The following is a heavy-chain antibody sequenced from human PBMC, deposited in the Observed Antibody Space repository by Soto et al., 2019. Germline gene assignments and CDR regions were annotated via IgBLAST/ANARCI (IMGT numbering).Heavy chain of an antibody. V-gene: IGHV4-34*01. CDR2: INHSGST. J-gene: IGHJ4*02. CDR1: GGSFSGYY. CDR3: ARRLYCSSTSCYDDY. Sequence: SATLSLTCAVDGGSFSGYYWSWIREPPGKGLEWIGEINHSGSTNYNPSLKSRVTISVDTSKNQFSLKLSSVTAADTAVYYCARRLYCSSTSCYDDYWGQGTLVTVS. D-gene: IGHD2-2*01.